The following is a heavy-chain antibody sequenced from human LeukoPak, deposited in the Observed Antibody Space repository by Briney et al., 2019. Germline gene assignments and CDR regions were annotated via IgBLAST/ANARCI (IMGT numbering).Heavy chain of an antibody. D-gene: IGHD3-3*01. J-gene: IGHJ6*03. V-gene: IGHV3-11*01. CDR1: GFTFSDYY. CDR2: ISSSGSTI. Sequence: GGSLRLSCAASGFTFSDYYMSWIRQAPGKGLEWVSYISSSGSTIYYADSVKGRFTISRDNAKNSLYLQMNSLRAEDTAVYYCARGSYYDFWSGLGYYYYYMDVRGKGTTVTVSS. CDR3: ARGSYYDFWSGLGYYYYYMDV.